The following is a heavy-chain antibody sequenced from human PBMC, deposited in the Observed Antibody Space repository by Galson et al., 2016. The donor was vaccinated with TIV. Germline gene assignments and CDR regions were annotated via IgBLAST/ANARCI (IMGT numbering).Heavy chain of an antibody. D-gene: IGHD3-22*01. CDR1: GGSINSDLYY. Sequence: SETLSLTCPVSGGSINSDLYYWACIRQPPGKGLEWIASIYYTGSTYYNPSPKSRVSIPMDTPKNQFSLKLSSVTAADAAVYYCARRTHYDSSGYSDAFDIWGQGTMVPVSS. CDR2: IYYTGST. V-gene: IGHV4-39*01. J-gene: IGHJ3*02. CDR3: ARRTHYDSSGYSDAFDI.